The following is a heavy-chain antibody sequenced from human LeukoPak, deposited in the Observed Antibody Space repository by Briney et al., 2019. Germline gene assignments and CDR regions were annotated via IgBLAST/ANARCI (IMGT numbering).Heavy chain of an antibody. V-gene: IGHV3-23*01. CDR1: GFTFSSYA. CDR2: ISGGAGTT. Sequence: GGSLRLSCAASGFTFSSYAMSWVRQAPGKVLEWVSAISGGAGTTYYADSVKGRFTISRDNSKNTLYLQMNSLRAEDTALYYCAKGGHWLARDRLDYWGQGTLVTVSS. J-gene: IGHJ4*02. CDR3: AKGGHWLARDRLDY. D-gene: IGHD6-19*01.